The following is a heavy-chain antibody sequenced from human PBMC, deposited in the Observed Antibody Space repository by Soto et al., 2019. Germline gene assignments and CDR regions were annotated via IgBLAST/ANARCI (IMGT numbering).Heavy chain of an antibody. D-gene: IGHD2-15*01. CDR3: AKKGRAYYYGMDV. CDR2: ISYDGSNK. J-gene: IGHJ6*02. CDR1: GFTFSSYG. V-gene: IGHV3-30*18. Sequence: GGSLRLSCAASGFTFSSYGMHWVRQAPGKGLEWVAVISYDGSNKYYADSVKGRFTISRDNSKNTLYLQMNSLRAEDTAVYYCAKKGRAYYYGMDVWGQGTTVTVSS.